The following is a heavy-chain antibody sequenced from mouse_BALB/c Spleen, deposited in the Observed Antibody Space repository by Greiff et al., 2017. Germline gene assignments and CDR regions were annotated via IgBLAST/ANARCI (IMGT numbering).Heavy chain of an antibody. CDR1: GFSLTSYG. CDR3: ARETITTEGYYFDY. J-gene: IGHJ2*01. V-gene: IGHV2-4-1*01. D-gene: IGHD2-4*01. Sequence: QVQLQQSGPGLVQPSQSLSITCTVSGFSLTSYGVHWVRQSPGKGLEWLGVIWSGGSTDYNSALKSRLSISKDNSKSQVFLKMNSLQTDDTARYYCARETITTEGYYFDYWGQGTTLTVSS. CDR2: IWSGGST.